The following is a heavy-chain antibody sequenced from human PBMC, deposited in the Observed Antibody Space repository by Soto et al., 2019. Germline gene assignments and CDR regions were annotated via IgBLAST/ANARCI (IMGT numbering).Heavy chain of an antibody. CDR3: ARAVSWELLYPDY. CDR2: IWYDGSNK. CDR1: GFTFSSYG. V-gene: IGHV3-33*01. D-gene: IGHD1-26*01. Sequence: QVQLVESGGGVVQPGRSLRLSCAASGFTFSSYGMHWVRQAPGKGLEWVAVIWYDGSNKYYADSVKGRFTISRDNSKNTLYLQMNSLRAEDTAVYYCARAVSWELLYPDYWGQGTLVTVSS. J-gene: IGHJ4*02.